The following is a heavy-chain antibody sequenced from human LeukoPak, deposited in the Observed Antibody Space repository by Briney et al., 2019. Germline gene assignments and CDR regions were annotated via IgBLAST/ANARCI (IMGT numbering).Heavy chain of an antibody. Sequence: GGSLRLSCAASGFTFTNYAMSWVRQAPGKGLEWVSHVTGRDGSRYYADSVKGRFTISRDNSKNTLYLQMNRLRAEDTAVYYCAKADYDFWSASTHFDYWGQGALVTASS. D-gene: IGHD3-3*01. CDR1: GFTFTNYA. J-gene: IGHJ4*02. CDR2: VTGRDGSR. CDR3: AKADYDFWSASTHFDY. V-gene: IGHV3-23*01.